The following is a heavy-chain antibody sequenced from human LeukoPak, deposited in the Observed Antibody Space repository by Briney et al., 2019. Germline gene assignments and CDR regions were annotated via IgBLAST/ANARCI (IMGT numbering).Heavy chain of an antibody. D-gene: IGHD3-10*01. J-gene: IGHJ6*02. CDR3: ARDRGVAMVRDPGLDV. CDR1: GGSISSYY. Sequence: SETLSLTCTVSGGSISSYYWSWIRQPPGKGLEWMGYIYYSGSTNYNPSLKSRVTISVDTSKNQFSLKLSSVTAADTAVYYCARDRGVAMVRDPGLDVWGQGTTVTVSS. V-gene: IGHV4-59*01. CDR2: IYYSGST.